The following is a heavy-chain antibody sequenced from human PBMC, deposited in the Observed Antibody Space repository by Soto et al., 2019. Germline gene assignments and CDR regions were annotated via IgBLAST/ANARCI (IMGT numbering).Heavy chain of an antibody. CDR2: ISGNSGSV. CDR3: AKPREDAAWYGGDFDF. D-gene: IGHD3-10*01. J-gene: IGHJ4*02. Sequence: EVQLVESGGGLVQPGRSLRLSCEASGFTFDDYAMHWVRQAPGKGLESVSGISGNSGSVGYADYVRGRFSISRANAKNSLYLRMNSLRIEDTAIYYCAKPREDAAWYGGDFDFWGQGTLVTVSS. V-gene: IGHV3-9*01. CDR1: GFTFDDYA.